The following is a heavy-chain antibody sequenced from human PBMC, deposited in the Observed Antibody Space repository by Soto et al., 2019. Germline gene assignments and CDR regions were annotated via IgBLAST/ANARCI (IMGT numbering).Heavy chain of an antibody. V-gene: IGHV1-69*13. D-gene: IGHD2-8*01. CDR1: GDVFRSYG. CDR2: IIPISGTT. CDR3: ARVRCFNGLCHTADYGMDV. J-gene: IGHJ6*02. Sequence: SVKVSCKASGDVFRSYGINWVRQAPGQGLEWMGGIIPISGTTNYAQKFQGRVAITADESTDTVYMELSRLRSEDTAVYFCARVRCFNGLCHTADYGMDVWGQGTTVTVS.